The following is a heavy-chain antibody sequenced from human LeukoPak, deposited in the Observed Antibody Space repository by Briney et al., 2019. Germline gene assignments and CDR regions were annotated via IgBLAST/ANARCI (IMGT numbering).Heavy chain of an antibody. CDR3: AKDHD. J-gene: IGHJ4*02. CDR1: GFTFDDYG. Sequence: GGSLRLSCAASGFTFDDYGMSWVRQAPGKGLEWVANIKQDGSEKYYVDSVKGRFTISRDNAKNSLYLQMNSLRAEDTAVYYCAKDHDWGQGTLVTVSS. V-gene: IGHV3-7*01. CDR2: IKQDGSEK.